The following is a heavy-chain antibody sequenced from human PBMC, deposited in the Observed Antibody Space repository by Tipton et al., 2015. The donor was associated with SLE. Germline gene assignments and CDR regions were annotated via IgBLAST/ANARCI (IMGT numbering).Heavy chain of an antibody. D-gene: IGHD3-10*01. Sequence: RSLRLSCAASGFTFSSYGMHWVRQAPGKGLEWVAFIRYDGSNKYYADSVKGRFTISRDNAKNSLYLQMNSLRAEDTAVYYCASPVHYGSGNWGQGTLVTVSS. CDR2: IRYDGSNK. J-gene: IGHJ4*02. CDR3: ASPVHYGSGN. V-gene: IGHV3-33*03. CDR1: GFTFSSYG.